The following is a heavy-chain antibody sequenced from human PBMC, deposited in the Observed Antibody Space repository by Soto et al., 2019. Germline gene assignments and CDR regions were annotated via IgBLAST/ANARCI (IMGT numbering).Heavy chain of an antibody. CDR1: GYTFTGYY. CDR3: ARNHDSYDSSGYVDDAFDI. D-gene: IGHD3-22*01. CDR2: TNPNSGGT. J-gene: IGHJ3*02. Sequence: ASVKVSCKASGYTFTGYYMHWVRQAPGQGLEWMGWTNPNSGGTNYAQKFQGRVTMTRDTSISTAYMELSRLRSDDTAVYYCARNHDSYDSSGYVDDAFDIWCQGTMVTVSS. V-gene: IGHV1-2*02.